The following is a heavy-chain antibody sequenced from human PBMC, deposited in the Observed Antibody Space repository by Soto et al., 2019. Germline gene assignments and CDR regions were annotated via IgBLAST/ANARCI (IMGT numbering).Heavy chain of an antibody. J-gene: IGHJ4*02. Sequence: GGSLRLSCADSGFTFSDYYMTWIRQAPGSGLEWVSYISSSSGTISYANSVKGRFTISRDNAQNSLYLQMTSLRAEDTAVYYCARGTYRSKTDFDYWGQGTLVTVSS. CDR2: ISSSSGTI. D-gene: IGHD6-13*01. V-gene: IGHV3-11*01. CDR1: GFTFSDYY. CDR3: ARGTYRSKTDFDY.